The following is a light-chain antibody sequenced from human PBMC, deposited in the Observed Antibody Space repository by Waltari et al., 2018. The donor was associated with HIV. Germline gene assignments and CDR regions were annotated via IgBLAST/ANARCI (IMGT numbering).Light chain of an antibody. V-gene: IGLV1-40*01. CDR2: GNS. CDR3: QSYDSSLSAPVV. CDR1: NSHIGAGYA. Sequence: QSVLTQPPSVSGAPGPRVTIPCTGSNSHIGAGYAVHWYQQLPGTAPKLLIYGNSNRPSGVPDRFSGSKSGTSASLAITGLQAEDEADYYCQSYDSSLSAPVVFGGGTKLTVL. J-gene: IGLJ2*01.